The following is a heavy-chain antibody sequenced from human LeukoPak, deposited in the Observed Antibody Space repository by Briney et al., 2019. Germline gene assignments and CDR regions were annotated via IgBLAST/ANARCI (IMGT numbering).Heavy chain of an antibody. CDR2: IYYSGST. CDR1: GGSISSYY. Sequence: AETLSLTCTVSGGSISSYYWSWIRQPPGKGLEWIGNIYYSGSTNYNPSLKSRVTISVDTSKNQFSLKLSSVTAADTAVYYCTRGSIAYYYMDVWGKGTTVTISS. D-gene: IGHD3-22*01. V-gene: IGHV4-59*01. CDR3: TRGSIAYYYMDV. J-gene: IGHJ6*03.